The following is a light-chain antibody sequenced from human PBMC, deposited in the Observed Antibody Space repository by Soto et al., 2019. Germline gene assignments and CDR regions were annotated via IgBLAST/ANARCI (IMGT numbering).Light chain of an antibody. J-gene: IGLJ2*01. CDR1: SSDVGTYDY. CDR2: DVR. CDR3: TSFTDSTTWV. V-gene: IGLV2-14*03. Sequence: QSALTQPASVSGSPGQSITISCTGTSSDVGTYDYVSWYQQHPGKAPRLMIYDVRNRPSGVSDRFSGSKSGNTASLTISGLQAEDEAYYYCTSFTDSTTWVFGGGTKVTVL.